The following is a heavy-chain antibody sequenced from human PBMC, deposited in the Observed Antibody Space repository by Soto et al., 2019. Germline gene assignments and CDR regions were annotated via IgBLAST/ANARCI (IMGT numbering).Heavy chain of an antibody. J-gene: IGHJ4*02. CDR3: ARHEYCSSTSCYEVGY. V-gene: IGHV5-10-1*01. CDR2: IDPSDSYT. D-gene: IGHD2-2*01. Sequence: QVPGKGLEWMGRIDPSDSYTNYSPSFQGHVTISADKSISTAYLQWSSLKASDTAMYYCARHEYCSSTSCYEVGYWGQGTLVTVSS.